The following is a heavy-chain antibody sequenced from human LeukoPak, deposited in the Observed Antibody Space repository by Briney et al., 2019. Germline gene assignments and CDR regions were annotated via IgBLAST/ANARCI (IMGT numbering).Heavy chain of an antibody. D-gene: IGHD3-9*01. V-gene: IGHV4-39*07. Sequence: PSETLSLTCTVSGGSITSSEYYWGWIRQPPGKGQEWIGNIHFSGSTYYSPSLKSRVTISVDTSQNQFSLKLSSVTAADTAVYYCARVERYFDWSTGDWFDPWGQGTLVTVSS. CDR1: GGSITSSEYY. J-gene: IGHJ5*02. CDR3: ARVERYFDWSTGDWFDP. CDR2: IHFSGST.